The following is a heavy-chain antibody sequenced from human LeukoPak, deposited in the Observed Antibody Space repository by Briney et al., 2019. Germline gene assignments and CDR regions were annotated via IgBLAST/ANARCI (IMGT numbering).Heavy chain of an antibody. CDR3: AIRGGPGSLDAFDI. CDR1: DFIVRSNY. CDR2: IYNDGSA. D-gene: IGHD1-14*01. V-gene: IGHV3-53*01. Sequence: QPGGSLRLSCTASDFIVRSNYMTWVRQAPGKGLEWVSVIYNDGSAYYADSLRGRFTISRDTSKNTVYLQMNSLRAGDTAVYYCAIRGGPGSLDAFDIWGQGTMVTVSS. J-gene: IGHJ3*02.